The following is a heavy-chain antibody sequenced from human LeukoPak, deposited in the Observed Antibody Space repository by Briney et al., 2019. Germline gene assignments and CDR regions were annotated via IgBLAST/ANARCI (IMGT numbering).Heavy chain of an antibody. CDR2: ISAYNGNT. CDR1: GYTFTSYG. J-gene: IGHJ4*02. CDR3: ARDLGIAVAGTVVDY. Sequence: GASVKVSCKASGYTFTSYGTSWVRQAPGQGLEWMGWISAYNGNTNYAQKLQGRVTMTTDTSTSTAYMELRSLRSDDTAVYYCARDLGIAVAGTVVDYWGQGTLVTVSS. V-gene: IGHV1-18*01. D-gene: IGHD6-19*01.